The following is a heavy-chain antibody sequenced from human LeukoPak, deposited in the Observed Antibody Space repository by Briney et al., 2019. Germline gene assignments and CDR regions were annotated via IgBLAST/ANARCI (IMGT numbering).Heavy chain of an antibody. CDR1: GYTFTSYG. D-gene: IGHD3-3*01. J-gene: IGHJ5*02. V-gene: IGHV1-18*01. Sequence: ASVKVSCKASGYTFTSYGISWVRQAPGQGLEWMGWISAYNGNTNYAQKVQGRVTMSTDTSTSTAYMELRSLRSDDTAVYYCARITIFGVDVAWFDPWVQGTLVTVSS. CDR2: ISAYNGNT. CDR3: ARITIFGVDVAWFDP.